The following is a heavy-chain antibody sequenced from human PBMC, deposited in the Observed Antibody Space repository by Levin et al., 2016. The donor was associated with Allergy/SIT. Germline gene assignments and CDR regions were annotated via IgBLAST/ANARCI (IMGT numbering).Heavy chain of an antibody. V-gene: IGHV1-69*13. Sequence: SVKVSCKASGGTFSSYAISWVRQAPGQGLEWMGGIIPIFGTANYAQKFQGRVTITADESTSTAYMELSSLRSEDTAVYYCAAALRYFDWLYRNGWFDPWGQGTLVTVSS. CDR3: AAALRYFDWLYRNGWFDP. CDR2: IIPIFGTA. J-gene: IGHJ5*02. D-gene: IGHD3-9*01. CDR1: GGTFSSYA.